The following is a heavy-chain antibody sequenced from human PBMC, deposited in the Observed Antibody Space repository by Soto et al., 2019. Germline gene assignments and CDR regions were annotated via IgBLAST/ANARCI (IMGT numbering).Heavy chain of an antibody. V-gene: IGHV3-7*01. CDR1: GFTFSSYW. J-gene: IGHJ3*02. CDR3: ARAKVRFFEVLDAFDI. D-gene: IGHD3-3*01. CDR2: IKQDGSEK. Sequence: GGSLRLSCAASGFTFSSYWMSWVRQAPGKGLEWVANIKQDGSEKYYVDSVKGRFTISSDNAKNSLSLQMNSLSAEDTAVYYCARAKVRFFEVLDAFDIWGQGTMVTVSS.